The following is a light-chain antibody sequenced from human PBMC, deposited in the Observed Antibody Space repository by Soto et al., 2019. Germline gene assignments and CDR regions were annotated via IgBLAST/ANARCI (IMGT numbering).Light chain of an antibody. J-gene: IGKJ1*01. CDR3: QQYGSYRT. CDR1: QSISSW. V-gene: IGKV1-5*03. CDR2: KAA. Sequence: DIQMTQSPSTLSASVGDRVTITCRASQSISSWLAWYQQRPGRAPKLLIYKAANLQSGVPSRFSGSGSGTEFTLTISRLQPDDFATYYCQQYGSYRTFGQGTKVEIK.